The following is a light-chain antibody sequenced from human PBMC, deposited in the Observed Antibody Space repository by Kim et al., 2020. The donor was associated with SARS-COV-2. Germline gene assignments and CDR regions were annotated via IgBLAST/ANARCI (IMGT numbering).Light chain of an antibody. CDR2: AAS. J-gene: IGKJ3*01. Sequence: ASVGDRVTIPCRTSQSISSHLNWYHQKPGRAPKLLIYAASTLQGGVPSRFSGSVSETDFTLTISSLQPEDFGTYFCQQSYITPFTFGPGTKVDIK. CDR1: QSISSH. CDR3: QQSYITPFT. V-gene: IGKV1-39*01.